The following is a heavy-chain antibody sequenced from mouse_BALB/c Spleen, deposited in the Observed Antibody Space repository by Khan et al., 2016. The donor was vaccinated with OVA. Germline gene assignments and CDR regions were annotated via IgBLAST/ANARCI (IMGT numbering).Heavy chain of an antibody. CDR3: ARSHYDVYPYYFDY. J-gene: IGHJ2*01. V-gene: IGHV1-74*01. CDR1: GYSFTSYW. D-gene: IGHD2-3*01. Sequence: QVQLQQPGAELVRPGASVKLSCKATGYSFTSYWMNWVKQRPGQGLEWIGMIHPSDNETRLNQKFKDKATLTVDKSSSTAYMQLSSPTSEDSAVYYSARSHYDVYPYYFDYWGQGTTLTVSS. CDR2: IHPSDNET.